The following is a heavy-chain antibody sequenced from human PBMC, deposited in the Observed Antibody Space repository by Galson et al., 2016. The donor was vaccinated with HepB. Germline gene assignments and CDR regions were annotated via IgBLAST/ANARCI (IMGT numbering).Heavy chain of an antibody. CDR3: AHRRVVQGVIRWFDP. D-gene: IGHD3-10*01. Sequence: PALVKPTQTLTLTCTFSGFSVRTSGVGVGWIRQPPGKALEWLALIYWDDDKRYSPSLKSRLTITKDTSKNQVVLTMTNMDPVDTATYYCAHRRVVQGVIRWFDPWGQGTLVTVSS. V-gene: IGHV2-5*02. J-gene: IGHJ5*02. CDR2: IYWDDDK. CDR1: GFSVRTSGVG.